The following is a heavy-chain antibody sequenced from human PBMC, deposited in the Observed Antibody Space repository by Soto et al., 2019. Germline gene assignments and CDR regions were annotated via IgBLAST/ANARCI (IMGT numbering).Heavy chain of an antibody. CDR3: TTDIGVTMVRGVITDY. CDR2: IKSKTDGGTT. J-gene: IGHJ4*02. V-gene: IGHV3-15*07. Sequence: GGSLRLSCAASGFTFINAWMNWVLQAPWKGLEWVGRIKSKTDGGTTDYAAPVKGRFTISRDDSKNTLYLQMNSLKTEDTAVYYCTTDIGVTMVRGVITDYWGQGTLVTVSS. CDR1: GFTFINAW. D-gene: IGHD3-10*01.